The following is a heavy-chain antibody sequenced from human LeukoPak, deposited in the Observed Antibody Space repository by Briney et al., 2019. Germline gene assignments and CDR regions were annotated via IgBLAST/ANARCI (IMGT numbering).Heavy chain of an antibody. CDR2: IRYDGSNK. J-gene: IGHJ6*03. Sequence: PGGSLRLSCAASGFTFSSYGMHWVRQAPGKGLEWVAFIRYDGSNKYYADSVKGRFTISRDNSKNTLYLQMNSLRAEDTAVYYCAKLGRTGFIAAAGIDYYYYMDVWGKGTTVTVSS. D-gene: IGHD6-13*01. CDR3: AKLGRTGFIAAAGIDYYYYMDV. CDR1: GFTFSSYG. V-gene: IGHV3-30*02.